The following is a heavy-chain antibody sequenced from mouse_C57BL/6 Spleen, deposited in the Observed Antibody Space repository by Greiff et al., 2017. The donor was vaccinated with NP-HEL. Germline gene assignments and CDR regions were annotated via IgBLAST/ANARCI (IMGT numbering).Heavy chain of an antibody. J-gene: IGHJ4*01. CDR1: GFTFSDFY. D-gene: IGHD4-1*01. Sequence: EVKVVESGGGLVQSGRSLRLSCATSGFTFSDFYMEWVRQAPGKGLEWIAASRNKANDYTTEYSASVKGRFIVSRDTSQSILYLRMNALRAEDTAIYYWARDNWDEAMDDWGQGTSVTVSS. CDR2: SRNKANDYTT. V-gene: IGHV7-1*01. CDR3: ARDNWDEAMDD.